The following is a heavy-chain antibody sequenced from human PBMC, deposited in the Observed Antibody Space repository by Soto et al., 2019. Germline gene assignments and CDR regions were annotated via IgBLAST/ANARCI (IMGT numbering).Heavy chain of an antibody. CDR3: ARDNNPVYYYYGMDV. V-gene: IGHV1-69*01. CDR1: GGTFSNYA. CDR2: IVPIFGTA. Sequence: QVQLVQSGAEVKKPGSSVKVSCKASGGTFSNYAISWVRQAPGQGLEWMGGIVPIFGTANYAENFQGRVAITADESTSTAYMELSSLRSEDTAVYYCARDNNPVYYYYGMDVWGQGTTVTVSS. J-gene: IGHJ6*02. D-gene: IGHD1-20*01.